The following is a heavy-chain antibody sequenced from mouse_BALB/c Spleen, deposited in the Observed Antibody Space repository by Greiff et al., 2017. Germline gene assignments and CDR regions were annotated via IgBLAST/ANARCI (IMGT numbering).Heavy chain of an antibody. CDR3: ARDGKDYAMDY. J-gene: IGHJ4*01. V-gene: IGHV1-7*01. CDR2: INPSTGYT. Sequence: QVQLQQSGAELAKPGASVKMSCKASGYTFTSYWMHWVKQRPGQGLEWIGYINPSTGYTEYNQKFKDKATLTADKSSSTAYMQLSSLTSEDSAVYYCARDGKDYAMDYWGQGTSVTVSS. CDR1: GYTFTSYW.